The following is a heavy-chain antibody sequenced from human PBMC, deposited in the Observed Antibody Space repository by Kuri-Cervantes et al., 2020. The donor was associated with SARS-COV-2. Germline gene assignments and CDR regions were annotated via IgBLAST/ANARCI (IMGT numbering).Heavy chain of an antibody. CDR1: GYTSTVYY. CDR2: INPNSGGT. Sequence: ASVKVSSKASGYTSTVYYMHWVREAPGQGLEWMGWINPNSGGTNYAQKYQGWVTMTGDTSISTVYMELSRLRSDVTVVYYCARSTPFRRLLVIVQRGSFDFWGQGTMVTVSS. CDR3: ARSTPFRRLLVIVQRGSFDF. J-gene: IGHJ3*01. V-gene: IGHV1-2*04. D-gene: IGHD3-22*01.